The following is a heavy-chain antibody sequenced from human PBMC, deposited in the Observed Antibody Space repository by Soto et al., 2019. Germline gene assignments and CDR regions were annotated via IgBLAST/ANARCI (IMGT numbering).Heavy chain of an antibody. CDR3: ARDRVVTAILGIRGAFDI. CDR1: GYSLTGDA. D-gene: IGHD2-21*02. Sequence: ALVKGDCKGFGYSLTGDASHWRRLEKGQRLEWMGWINAGNGNTKYSQKFQGRVTITRDTSASTAYMELSSLRSEDTAVYYCARDRVVTAILGIRGAFDIWGQGTMVTVSS. J-gene: IGHJ3*02. CDR2: INAGNGNT. V-gene: IGHV1-3*01.